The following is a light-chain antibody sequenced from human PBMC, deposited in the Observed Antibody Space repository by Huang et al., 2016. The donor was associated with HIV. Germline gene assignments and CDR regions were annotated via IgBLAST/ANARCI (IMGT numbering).Light chain of an antibody. J-gene: IGKJ4*01. CDR3: QQRSKWPLT. V-gene: IGKV3-11*01. Sequence: EIVSTPSPVTLSLSPGDRATLSCRASQSIGTYLAWYQQKSGQAPRLLIYDVSNRAAGVPARFSASGSETDFTLTIASLDPDDFAIYHCQQRSKWPLTFGGGTKVEMK. CDR1: QSIGTY. CDR2: DVS.